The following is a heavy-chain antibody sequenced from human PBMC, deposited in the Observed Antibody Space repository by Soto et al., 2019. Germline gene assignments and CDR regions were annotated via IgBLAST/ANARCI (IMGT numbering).Heavy chain of an antibody. V-gene: IGHV4-39*01. CDR2: IFYTGST. Sequence: QLQLQESGPGLVKPSETLSLTCTVSGGSINRSPNFWGWIRQPPGKGLEWIATIFYTGSTYYNPSLKSRATISVAQSKNSLSLKLSSVTASDTAVYYCARNFFGSATTSFVFWGQGTLVTVSS. CDR1: GGSINRSPNF. J-gene: IGHJ4*02. D-gene: IGHD6-19*01. CDR3: ARNFFGSATTSFVF.